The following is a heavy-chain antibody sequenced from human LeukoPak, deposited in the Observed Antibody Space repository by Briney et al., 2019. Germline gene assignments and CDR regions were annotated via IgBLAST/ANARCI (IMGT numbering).Heavy chain of an antibody. CDR2: ISYDGSNK. J-gene: IGHJ4*02. Sequence: GGSLRLSCAASGFTFSSYAMHWVRQAPGKGLEWVAVISYDGSNKYYADSVKGRFTISRDNSKNTLYLQMNSLRAEDTAVYYCARAEGSGSYCDYWGQGTLVTVSS. V-gene: IGHV3-30*04. CDR1: GFTFSSYA. CDR3: ARAEGSGSYCDY. D-gene: IGHD3-10*01.